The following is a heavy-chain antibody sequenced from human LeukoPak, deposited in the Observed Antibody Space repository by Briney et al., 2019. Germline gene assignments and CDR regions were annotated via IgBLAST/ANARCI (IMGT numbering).Heavy chain of an antibody. CDR3: AHRRSSSWSNWFDP. D-gene: IGHD6-13*01. J-gene: IGHJ5*02. Sequence: ASVKVSCKASGYTFTGYYMHWVRQAPGQGLEWMGWINPNSGGTNYAQKFQGRLTITKDTSKNQVVLTMTNMDPVDTATYYCAHRRSSSWSNWFDPWGQGTLVTVSS. V-gene: IGHV1-2*02. CDR1: GYTFTGYY. CDR2: INPNSGGT.